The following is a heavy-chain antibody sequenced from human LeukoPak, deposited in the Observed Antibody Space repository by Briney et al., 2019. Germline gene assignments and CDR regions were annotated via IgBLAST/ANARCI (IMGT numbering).Heavy chain of an antibody. CDR3: AKDGYSYDYGSYFDY. CDR2: SSGSGGST. Sequence: GGSLRLSCAASGFTFSSYAMTWVRPAPGKGLEWVSVSSGSGGSTYYADSAKGRFTISRDISKNTLYLQMNSLRAEDTAVYYCAKDGYSYDYGSYFDYWGQGTLVTVSS. J-gene: IGHJ4*02. V-gene: IGHV3-23*01. CDR1: GFTFSSYA. D-gene: IGHD5-18*01.